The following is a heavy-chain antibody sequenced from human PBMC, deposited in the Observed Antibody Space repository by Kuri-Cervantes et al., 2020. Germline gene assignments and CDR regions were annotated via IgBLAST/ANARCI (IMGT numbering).Heavy chain of an antibody. D-gene: IGHD5-12*01. CDR1: GYTFTSYD. V-gene: IGHV1-24*01. Sequence: ASVKVSCKASGYTFTSYDINWVRQATGQGLEWMGGFDPEDGETIYAQKFQGRVTMTEDTSTDTAYMELSSLRSEDTAVYYCANLYSGYESYYYYYGMDVWGQGTTVTVSS. CDR2: FDPEDGET. J-gene: IGHJ6*02. CDR3: ANLYSGYESYYYYYGMDV.